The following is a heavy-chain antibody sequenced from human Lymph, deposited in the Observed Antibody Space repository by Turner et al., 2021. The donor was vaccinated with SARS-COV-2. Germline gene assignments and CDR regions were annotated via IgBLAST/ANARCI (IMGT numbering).Heavy chain of an antibody. J-gene: IGHJ2*01. CDR2: IYTSGST. CDR1: GGAISRYF. CDR3: ARDGYYVSSGYYLRGEGVFDL. Sequence: QVQLQVSGPLLVKPSETLSLTSTVSGGAISRYFWSLIRHLAGKVLEWIGRIYTSGSTNYNSSLKSRVTMPVDTSKNQFSLKLSSVTAADTAVYYFARDGYYVSSGYYLRGEGVFDLWGRGTLVTVSS. V-gene: IGHV4-4*07. D-gene: IGHD3-22*01.